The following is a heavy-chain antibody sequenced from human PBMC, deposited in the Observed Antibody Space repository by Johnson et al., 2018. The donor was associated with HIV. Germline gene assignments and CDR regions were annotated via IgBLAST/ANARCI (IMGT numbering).Heavy chain of an antibody. Sequence: VQLVESGGGLVQPGGSLRLSCAASGFTFNNAWMSWVRQAPGKGLEWVGRIKSKTDGGTTDYAAPVKGRFTISRDNSKNTLYLQMNSLRAEDTAVYYCARRTVVTPGAFDIWGQGTMVTVSS. D-gene: IGHD4-23*01. J-gene: IGHJ3*02. CDR1: GFTFNNAW. CDR3: ARRTVVTPGAFDI. V-gene: IGHV3-15*01. CDR2: IKSKTDGGTT.